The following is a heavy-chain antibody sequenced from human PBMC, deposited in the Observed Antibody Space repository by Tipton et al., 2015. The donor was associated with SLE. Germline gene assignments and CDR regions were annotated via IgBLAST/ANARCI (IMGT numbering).Heavy chain of an antibody. J-gene: IGHJ3*02. CDR1: AGSVSSFY. V-gene: IGHV4-59*02. D-gene: IGHD6-19*01. Sequence: TLSLTCTVSAGSVSSFYWSWIRQPPGKELEWIGYIYYSSYTNYNPSLKSRVTTSFDRSKNQFSLNLNSVTAADTATYYCARVRGGWANDASDIWGQGTMVTVSS. CDR3: ARVRGGWANDASDI. CDR2: IYYSSYT.